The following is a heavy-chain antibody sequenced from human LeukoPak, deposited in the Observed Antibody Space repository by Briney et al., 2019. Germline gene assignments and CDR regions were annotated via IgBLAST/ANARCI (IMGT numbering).Heavy chain of an antibody. CDR1: GYTFTGYY. CDR3: ATAKWYCSSTSCYYYYGMDV. V-gene: IGHV1-2*02. Sequence: ASVKVSCKASGYTFTGYYMHWVRQAPGQGLEWMGWINPNSGGTNYAQKFQGRVTMTRNTSISTAYMELSSLRSEDTAVYYCATAKWYCSSTSCYYYYGMDVWGQGTTVTVSS. D-gene: IGHD2-2*01. J-gene: IGHJ6*02. CDR2: INPNSGGT.